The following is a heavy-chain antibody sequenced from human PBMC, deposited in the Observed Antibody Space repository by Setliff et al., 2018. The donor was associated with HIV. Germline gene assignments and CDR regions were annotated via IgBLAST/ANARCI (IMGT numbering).Heavy chain of an antibody. D-gene: IGHD6-19*01. CDR2: IYYSGST. CDR1: GGSISSYY. Sequence: SETLSLTCTVSGGSISSYYSTWIRQPPGKGLEWIGYIYYSGSTNYNPSLKSRVTISVDTSKNQFSLKLSSVTAADTAVYYCAREGLAVAGLNWFDPWGQGTLVTVSS. V-gene: IGHV4-59*01. J-gene: IGHJ5*02. CDR3: AREGLAVAGLNWFDP.